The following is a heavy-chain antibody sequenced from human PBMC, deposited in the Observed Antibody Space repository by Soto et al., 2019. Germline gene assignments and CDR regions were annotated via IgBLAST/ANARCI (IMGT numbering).Heavy chain of an antibody. CDR3: ARISVAGEFYYGMDV. CDR1: GFSLSTSGMC. Sequence: SGPTLVNPTHTLTLTCTFSGFSLSTSGMCVSWIRQPPGKALEWLALIDWDDDKYYSTSLKTRLTISKDTSKNQVVLTMTNMDPVDTATYYCARISVAGEFYYGMDVWGQGTTVTVSS. D-gene: IGHD6-19*01. J-gene: IGHJ6*02. CDR2: IDWDDDK. V-gene: IGHV2-70*01.